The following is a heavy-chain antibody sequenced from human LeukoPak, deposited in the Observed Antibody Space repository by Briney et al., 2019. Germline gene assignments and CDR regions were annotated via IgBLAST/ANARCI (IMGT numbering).Heavy chain of an antibody. V-gene: IGHV3-30-3*01. J-gene: IGHJ4*02. Sequence: PGRSLRLSCAASGFTFSSYAMHWVRQAPGKGLEWVAVISYDGSNKYYADSVKGRFTISRDNAKNSLYLQMNSLRAEDTAVYYCARDGVGANSFDYWGQGTLVTVSS. CDR2: ISYDGSNK. CDR3: ARDGVGANSFDY. D-gene: IGHD1-26*01. CDR1: GFTFSSYA.